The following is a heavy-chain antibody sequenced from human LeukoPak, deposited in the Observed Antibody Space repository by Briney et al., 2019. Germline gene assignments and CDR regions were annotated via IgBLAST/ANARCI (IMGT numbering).Heavy chain of an antibody. V-gene: IGHV4-4*07. CDR3: ARENSGWYYFDY. J-gene: IGHJ4*02. D-gene: IGHD6-19*01. CDR1: GGSISSYY. CDR2: IYTSGST. Sequence: DPSETLSLTCTVSGGSISSYYWSWFRQPAGKGLEWIGRIYTSGSTNYNPSLKSRVPMSVDTSKNQLSLRLSSVTAADTAVYYCARENSGWYYFDYWGQGTLVTVSS.